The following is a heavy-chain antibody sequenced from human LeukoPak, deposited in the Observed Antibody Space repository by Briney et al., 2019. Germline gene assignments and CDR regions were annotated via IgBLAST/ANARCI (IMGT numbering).Heavy chain of an antibody. Sequence: PSETLSLTCSVSGGSISGYYWSWIRQLPGERLEWIGYIYHNGRTTYNPSLESRVTISLDTSKNQFSLKLSSVTAADTAVYYCARRPRSYYYMDVWGKGTTVTVSS. V-gene: IGHV4-59*08. CDR1: GGSISGYY. CDR3: ARRPRSYYYMDV. CDR2: IYHNGRT. J-gene: IGHJ6*03.